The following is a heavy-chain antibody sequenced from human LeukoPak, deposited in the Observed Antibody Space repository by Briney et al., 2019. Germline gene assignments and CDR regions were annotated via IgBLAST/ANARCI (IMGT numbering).Heavy chain of an antibody. J-gene: IGHJ4*02. CDR3: ARDPRFYGSGSYPDY. D-gene: IGHD3-10*01. V-gene: IGHV3-30*04. CDR1: GFTFSSYA. CDR2: ISYDGINK. Sequence: GGSLRLSCAASGFTFSSYAMHWVRQAPGKGLEWVAVISYDGINKYYADSVKGRFTISRDNSKNTLYLQMNSLRAEDTAVYYCARDPRFYGSGSYPDYWGQGTLVTVSS.